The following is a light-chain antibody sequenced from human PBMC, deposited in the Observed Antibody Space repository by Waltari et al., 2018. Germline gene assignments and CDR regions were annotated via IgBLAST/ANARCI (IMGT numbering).Light chain of an antibody. J-gene: IGLJ3*02. CDR1: SRDVGGQNY. Sequence: QSALTQPASVSGSPGQSITISCTGTSRDVGGQNYVSWYQQHPGKAPKLMIYDVTKRPSGFSDRFSGSKSCNTASLTISGLQAADEADYYCSSYTSTSTSLVFGGGTRLTVL. CDR3: SSYTSTSTSLV. CDR2: DVT. V-gene: IGLV2-14*01.